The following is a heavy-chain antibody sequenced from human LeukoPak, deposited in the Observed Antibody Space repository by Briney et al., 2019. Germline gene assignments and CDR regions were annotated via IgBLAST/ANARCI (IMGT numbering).Heavy chain of an antibody. CDR1: GYTFTSYG. CDR2: ISAYNGNT. V-gene: IGHV1-18*01. Sequence: ASVKVSCKASGYTFTSYGISWVRQAPGQGLEWMGWISAYNGNTNYAQKLQGRVTMTTDTSTSTAYMEPRRLRSDDTAVYYCAXXXXYYGSGSYSKNNWFDPWGQGTLVTVSS. D-gene: IGHD3-10*01. CDR3: AXXXXYYGSGSYSKNNWFDP. J-gene: IGHJ5*02.